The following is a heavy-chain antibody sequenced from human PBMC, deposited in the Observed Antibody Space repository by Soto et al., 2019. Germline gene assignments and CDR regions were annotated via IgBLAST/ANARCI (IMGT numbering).Heavy chain of an antibody. V-gene: IGHV3-30*03. CDR3: ASERLPVLPSVLDY. D-gene: IGHD2-21*02. Sequence: QVQLVESGGGVVQPGRSLRLSCAASGFSFSTYGMHWVRQAPGKGLDWVALISYDGTNKYYADSVKARFTISRDNSKNTRFLQMISLRAGDTAVYYCASERLPVLPSVLDYWGQGTLVTVSS. CDR1: GFSFSTYG. CDR2: ISYDGTNK. J-gene: IGHJ4*02.